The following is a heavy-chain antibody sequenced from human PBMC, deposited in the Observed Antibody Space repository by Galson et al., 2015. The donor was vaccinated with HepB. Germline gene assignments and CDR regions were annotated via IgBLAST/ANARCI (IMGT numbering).Heavy chain of an antibody. V-gene: IGHV1-18*01. Sequence: QSGAEVKKPGESLRISCKASGYTFISYGITWVRQAPGQGLEWVGWISADSGNTNYAQKLQGRVTMTTDTSTSTASMELRSLTSDDTAVYFCARIRGYDSGSYLQTWGVDYWGQGTLVTVSS. CDR2: ISADSGNT. CDR3: ARIRGYDSGSYLQTWGVDY. CDR1: GYTFISYG. J-gene: IGHJ4*02. D-gene: IGHD3-10*01.